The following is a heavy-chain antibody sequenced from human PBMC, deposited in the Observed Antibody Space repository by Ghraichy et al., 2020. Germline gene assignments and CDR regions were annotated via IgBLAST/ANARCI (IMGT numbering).Heavy chain of an antibody. Sequence: GESLNISCAASGFTFSSYAMSWVRQAPGKGLEWVSAISGSGGSTYYADSVKGRFTISRDNSKNTLYLQMNSLRAEDTAVYYCAKDLRWELLSYFDYWGQGTLVTVSS. CDR2: ISGSGGST. CDR3: AKDLRWELLSYFDY. CDR1: GFTFSSYA. V-gene: IGHV3-23*01. J-gene: IGHJ4*02. D-gene: IGHD1-26*01.